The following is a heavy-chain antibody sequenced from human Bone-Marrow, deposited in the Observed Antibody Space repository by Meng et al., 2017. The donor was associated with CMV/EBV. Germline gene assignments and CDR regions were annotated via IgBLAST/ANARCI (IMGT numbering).Heavy chain of an antibody. D-gene: IGHD3-10*01. CDR2: ISYDGRTK. CDR3: AREGSSNSRGLHY. Sequence: GESLKISCAASGFTFSSFAMYWVRQAPGKGLEWVGVISYDGRTKFYADSVKGRLTLSRDNSKKILYLQLNRLRAEDTAVYYCAREGSSNSRGLHYWGQGTVVTVSS. J-gene: IGHJ4*02. CDR1: GFTFSSFA. V-gene: IGHV3-30*04.